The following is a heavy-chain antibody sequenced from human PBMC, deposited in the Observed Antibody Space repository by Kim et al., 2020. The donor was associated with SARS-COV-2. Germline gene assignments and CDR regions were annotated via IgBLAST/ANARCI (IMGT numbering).Heavy chain of an antibody. CDR1: GFTVSSNY. CDR2: IYSGGST. V-gene: IGHV3-53*01. Sequence: GGSLRLSCAASGFTVSSNYMSWVRQAPGKGLEWVSVIYSGGSTYYADSVKGRFTISRDNSKNTLYLQMNSLRAEDTAVYYCARGPLSGYCSGGSCYGGAYYYYGMDVWGQGTTVTVSS. D-gene: IGHD2-15*01. J-gene: IGHJ6*02. CDR3: ARGPLSGYCSGGSCYGGAYYYYGMDV.